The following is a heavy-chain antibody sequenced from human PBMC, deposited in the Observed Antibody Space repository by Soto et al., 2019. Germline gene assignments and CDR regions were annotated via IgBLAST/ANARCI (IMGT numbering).Heavy chain of an antibody. CDR1: GYTFIHFG. J-gene: IGHJ6*02. CDR3: ARVSKREVRDYYYYGMDV. Sequence: ASVKVSCKTSGYTFIHFGISWVRQAPGQGLEWMGWISPFNGTANYAQTFQGTVTITTDKSTTTAYMELSSLRSEDTAVYYCARVSKREVRDYYYYGMDVWGQGTTVTVSS. D-gene: IGHD1-26*01. CDR2: ISPFNGTA. V-gene: IGHV1-18*01.